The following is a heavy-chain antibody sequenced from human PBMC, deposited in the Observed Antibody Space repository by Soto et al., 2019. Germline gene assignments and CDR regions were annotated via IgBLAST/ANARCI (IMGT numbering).Heavy chain of an antibody. CDR3: ARSNRGLVRGILDYYGMDV. Sequence: QVQLQESGPGLVKPSQTLSLTCTVSGGSISSGGYFWSWIRQHPGKGLEWIGYIYHTGDTYYNPSLKSRVTISVDTSMNQFSLKVTSVTAADTAVYYCARSNRGLVRGILDYYGMDVWGQGTTVSVSS. D-gene: IGHD3-10*01. CDR2: IYHTGDT. V-gene: IGHV4-31*03. CDR1: GGSISSGGYF. J-gene: IGHJ6*02.